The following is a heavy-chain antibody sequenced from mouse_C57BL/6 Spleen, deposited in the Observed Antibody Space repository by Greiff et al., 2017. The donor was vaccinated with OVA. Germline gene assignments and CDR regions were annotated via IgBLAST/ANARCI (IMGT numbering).Heavy chain of an antibody. J-gene: IGHJ1*03. CDR1: GYTFTDYY. CDR2: INPNNGGT. V-gene: IGHV1-26*01. Sequence: VQLQQSGPELVKPGASVKISCKASGYTFTDYYMNWVKQSHGKSLEWIGDINPNNGGTSYNQKFKGKATLTVDKSSSTAYMELRSLTSEDSAVYYCARWAVYYGETYGYFDVWGTGTTVTVSS. D-gene: IGHD1-1*01. CDR3: ARWAVYYGETYGYFDV.